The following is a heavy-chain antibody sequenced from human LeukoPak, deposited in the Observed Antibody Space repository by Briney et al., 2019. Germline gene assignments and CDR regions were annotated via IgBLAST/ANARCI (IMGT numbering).Heavy chain of an antibody. V-gene: IGHV3-33*06. J-gene: IGHJ4*02. CDR1: GFTFSSYG. CDR3: AKWAAAGPFDY. Sequence: GGSLRLSCAASGFTFSSYGMHWVRQAQGKGLEWEAVIWYDGSNKYYADSVKGRFTISRDNSKNTLYLQMNSLRAEDTAVYYCAKWAAAGPFDYWGQGTLVTVSS. D-gene: IGHD6-13*01. CDR2: IWYDGSNK.